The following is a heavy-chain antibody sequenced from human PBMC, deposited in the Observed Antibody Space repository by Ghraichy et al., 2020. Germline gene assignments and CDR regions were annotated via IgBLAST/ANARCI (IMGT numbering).Heavy chain of an antibody. V-gene: IGHV3-23*01. Sequence: GGSLRLSCTASGFAFSTDAMNWVRQAPGEGLEWVSVITGGGGTDYADSVRGRFTISRDNSKNTLYLQMNNLRAEDRAIYYCAKCKTDSRRSGWCHWFDPWGQGTLVTVSS. J-gene: IGHJ5*02. CDR1: GFAFSTDA. CDR3: AKCKTDSRRSGWCHWFDP. D-gene: IGHD6-19*01. CDR2: ITGGGGT.